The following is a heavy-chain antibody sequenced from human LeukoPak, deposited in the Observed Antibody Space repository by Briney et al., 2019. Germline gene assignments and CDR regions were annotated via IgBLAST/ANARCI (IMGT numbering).Heavy chain of an antibody. CDR2: IKQDGNEK. J-gene: IGHJ4*02. CDR3: ARLMGERSLFDY. Sequence: PGGSLRLSCAASGFTFSSCWMTCVRQAPGKGLEWVANIKQDGNEKYYVDSVKGRFSISRDSAKNSVYLQMNSLRAEDTAVYYCARLMGERSLFDYWGQGVLVTVSS. D-gene: IGHD1-26*01. CDR1: GFTFSSCW. V-gene: IGHV3-7*02.